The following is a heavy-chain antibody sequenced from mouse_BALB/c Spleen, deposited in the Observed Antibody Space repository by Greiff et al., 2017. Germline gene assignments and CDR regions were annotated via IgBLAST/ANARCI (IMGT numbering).Heavy chain of an antibody. CDR1: GFTFSSYA. CDR2: ISSGGST. CDR3: ARGQRDYDGFAY. V-gene: IGHV5-6-5*01. D-gene: IGHD2-4*01. Sequence: EVKLMESGGGLVKPGGSLKLSCAASGFTFSSYAMSWVRQTPEKRLEWVASISSGGSTYYPDSVKGRFTISRDNARNILYLQMSSLRSEDTAMYYCARGQRDYDGFAYWGQGTLVTVSA. J-gene: IGHJ3*01.